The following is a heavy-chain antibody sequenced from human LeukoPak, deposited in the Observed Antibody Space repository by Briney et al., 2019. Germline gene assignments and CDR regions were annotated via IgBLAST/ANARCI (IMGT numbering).Heavy chain of an antibody. CDR2: ISSSSSYI. CDR1: GFTFSSYW. Sequence: GGSLRLSCVASGFTFSSYWMHWVRQAPGKGLEWVSSISSSSSYIYYADSVKGRFTISRDNAKNSLYLQMNSLRAEDTAVYYCARGALGVELDYWGQGTLVTVSS. D-gene: IGHD2-8*01. J-gene: IGHJ4*02. V-gene: IGHV3-21*01. CDR3: ARGALGVELDY.